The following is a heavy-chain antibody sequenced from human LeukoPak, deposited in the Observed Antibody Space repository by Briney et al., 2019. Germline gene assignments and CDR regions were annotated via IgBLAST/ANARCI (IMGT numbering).Heavy chain of an antibody. Sequence: PSETLSLTCTVSGGSISSSSYYWGWIRQPPGKGLEWIGSIYYSGSTYYNPSLKSRVTISVDTSKNQFSLKLSSVTAADTAVYYCARDWWAETRQFDPWGQGTLVTVSS. CDR1: GGSISSSSYY. D-gene: IGHD2-15*01. CDR2: IYYSGST. CDR3: ARDWWAETRQFDP. V-gene: IGHV4-39*07. J-gene: IGHJ5*02.